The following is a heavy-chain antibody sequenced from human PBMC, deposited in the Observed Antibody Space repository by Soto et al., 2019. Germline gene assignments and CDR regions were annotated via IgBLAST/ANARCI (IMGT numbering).Heavy chain of an antibody. Sequence: QVQLVESGGGVVQPGRSLRLSCAASGFTFSSYAMHWVRQAPGKGLEWVAVISYDGSNKYYADSVKGRFTISRDNSKNTLYLQMNSLRDEDTAVYYCARGEKEPIAARLYYFDYWGQGTLVTVSS. D-gene: IGHD6-6*01. V-gene: IGHV3-30-3*01. J-gene: IGHJ4*02. CDR1: GFTFSSYA. CDR3: ARGEKEPIAARLYYFDY. CDR2: ISYDGSNK.